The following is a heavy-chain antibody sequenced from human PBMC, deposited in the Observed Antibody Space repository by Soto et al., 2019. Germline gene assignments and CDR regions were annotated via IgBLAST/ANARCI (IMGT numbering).Heavy chain of an antibody. Sequence: ASVKVSCKASGYTFTSYGISWLRQSPGQGLEWMGWISAYNGNTNYAQKLQGRVTMTTDTSTSTAYMELRSLRSDDTAVYYCARDRSSRSYYYYYGMDVWGQGTTVTVSS. J-gene: IGHJ6*02. D-gene: IGHD6-13*01. CDR2: ISAYNGNT. CDR1: GYTFTSYG. V-gene: IGHV1-18*01. CDR3: ARDRSSRSYYYYYGMDV.